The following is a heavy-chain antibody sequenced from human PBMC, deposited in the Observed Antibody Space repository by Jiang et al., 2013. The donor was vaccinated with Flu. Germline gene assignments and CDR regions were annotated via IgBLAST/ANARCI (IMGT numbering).Heavy chain of an antibody. CDR2: IYYSGST. CDR3: ARHAAHNYYDSSGYYPSSYWYFDL. J-gene: IGHJ2*01. V-gene: IGHV4-39*01. D-gene: IGHD3-22*01. CDR1: GGSISSSSYY. Sequence: GLVKPSETLSLTCTVSGGSISSSSYYWGWIRQPPGKGLEWIGSIYYSGSTYYNPSLKSRVTISVDTSKNQFSLKLSSVTAADTAVYYCARHAAHNYYDSSGYYPSSYWYFDLWGRGTLVTVSS.